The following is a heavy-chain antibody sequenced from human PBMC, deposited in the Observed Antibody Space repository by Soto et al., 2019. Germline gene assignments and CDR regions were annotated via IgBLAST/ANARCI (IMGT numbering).Heavy chain of an antibody. J-gene: IGHJ6*02. D-gene: IGHD2-2*01. CDR3: ARERGGNKQYQYYYGLDV. Sequence: EVQLVETGGGLVQPGGSLRLSCAASGFTVSSNYMTWVRQAPGKGLEWVSVLYTGGSTYYADSVKGRFTISRDNSKNTLYLQMNSLRAEDTAVYYCARERGGNKQYQYYYGLDVWGQGTTVTVSS. CDR1: GFTVSSNY. V-gene: IGHV3-53*02. CDR2: LYTGGST.